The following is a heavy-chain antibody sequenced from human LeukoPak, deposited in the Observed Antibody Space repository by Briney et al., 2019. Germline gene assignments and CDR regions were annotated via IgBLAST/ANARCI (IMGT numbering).Heavy chain of an antibody. Sequence: GGSLRLSCAASGFTFSSYGMHWVRQAPGKGLEWVAVISYDGSNKYYADSVKGRFTISRDNSKNTLYLQMNSLRAEDTAVYYCSRHGGVRKRYDNSKYYSYYGMDVWGQGTTVTVSS. CDR2: ISYDGSNK. CDR3: SRHGGVRKRYDNSKYYSYYGMDV. D-gene: IGHD4-11*01. V-gene: IGHV3-30*03. J-gene: IGHJ6*02. CDR1: GFTFSSYG.